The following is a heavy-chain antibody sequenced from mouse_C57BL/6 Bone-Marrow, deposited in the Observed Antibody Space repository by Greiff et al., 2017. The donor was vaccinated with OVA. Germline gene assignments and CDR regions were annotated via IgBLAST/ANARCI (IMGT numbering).Heavy chain of an antibody. J-gene: IGHJ4*01. CDR2: INPNNGGT. CDR1: GYTFTDYN. D-gene: IGHD1-1*01. CDR3: ARMGTTVRGYAMDY. V-gene: IGHV1-18*01. Sequence: EVQLQQSGPELVKPGASVKIPCKASGYTFTDYNMDWVKQSHGKSLEWIGDINPNNGGTIYNQKFKGKATLTVDKSSSTAYMELRSLTSEDTAVYYCARMGTTVRGYAMDYWGKGASVTVSS.